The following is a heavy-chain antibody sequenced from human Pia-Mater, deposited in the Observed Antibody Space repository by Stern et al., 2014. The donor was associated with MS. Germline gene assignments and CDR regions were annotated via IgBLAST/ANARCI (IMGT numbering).Heavy chain of an antibody. J-gene: IGHJ3*02. V-gene: IGHV3-30*18. CDR1: GFTFRSYG. Sequence: DQLVESGGGVVQPGGSLRLSCVAFGFTFRSYGIHWVRQSPGKGLEWVAVISYDGSHKFYEDSVKGRFAISRDNSKDTLYLQMNSLRVEDTAVYYCAKGEYSSDAYDIWGQGTMVTVSS. CDR3: AKGEYSSDAYDI. CDR2: ISYDGSHK. D-gene: IGHD6-13*01.